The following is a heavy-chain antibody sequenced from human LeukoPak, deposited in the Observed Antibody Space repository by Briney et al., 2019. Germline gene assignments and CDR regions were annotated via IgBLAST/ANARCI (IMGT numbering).Heavy chain of an antibody. CDR3: AREEYSSSPYFDY. D-gene: IGHD6-13*01. V-gene: IGHV3-7*01. CDR2: IKQDGSEK. J-gene: IGHJ4*02. Sequence: PGGSLRLSCAASGFTFSSYGMHWVRQAPGKGLEWVANIKQDGSEKYYVDSVKGRFTISRDNAKNSLYLQMNSLRAEDTAVYYCAREEYSSSPYFDYWGQGTLVAVSS. CDR1: GFTFSSYG.